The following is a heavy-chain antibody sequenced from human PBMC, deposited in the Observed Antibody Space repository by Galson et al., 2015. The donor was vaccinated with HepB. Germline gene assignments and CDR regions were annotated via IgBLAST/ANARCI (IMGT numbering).Heavy chain of an antibody. CDR2: ISWDGGST. CDR1: GFTFDDYT. J-gene: IGHJ2*01. D-gene: IGHD3-10*01. V-gene: IGHV3-43*01. Sequence: SLRLSCAASGFTFDDYTMHWVRQAPGKGLEWVSLISWDGGSTYYADSVKGRFTISRDNSKNSLYLQMNSLRTEDTALYYCAKDRARGGFHIGYFDLWGRGTLVTVSS. CDR3: AKDRARGGFHIGYFDL.